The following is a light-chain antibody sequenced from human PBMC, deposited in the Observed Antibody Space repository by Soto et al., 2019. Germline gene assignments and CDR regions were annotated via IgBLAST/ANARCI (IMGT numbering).Light chain of an antibody. V-gene: IGKV1-5*01. J-gene: IGKJ1*01. Sequence: DIQMTHSPSTLSASVGDRVTITCRATQSISASLAWYQQKPGEAPTLLIYDASSLESGVPSRFSGGGSETEFTLTISSLQPDDVATYYCQHYDEYPWTFGQGTKVDI. CDR1: QSISAS. CDR3: QHYDEYPWT. CDR2: DAS.